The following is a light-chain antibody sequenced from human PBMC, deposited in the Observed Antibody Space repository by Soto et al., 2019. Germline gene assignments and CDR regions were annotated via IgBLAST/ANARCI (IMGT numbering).Light chain of an antibody. Sequence: DIQMTQSPSSLSASVGDRVTITCRASQSISTYLNWYQHKPGKAPKLLMHAASSLDRGVPSRFSGSGSGTDFTLTINSLQPEDFATYYCQQSYRTPRTFGQGTKVDIK. CDR2: AAS. CDR1: QSISTY. CDR3: QQSYRTPRT. J-gene: IGKJ1*01. V-gene: IGKV1-39*01.